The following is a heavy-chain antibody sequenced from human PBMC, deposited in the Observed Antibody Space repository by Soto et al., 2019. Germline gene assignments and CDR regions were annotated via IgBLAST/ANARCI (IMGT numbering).Heavy chain of an antibody. Sequence: PGGSLRLSCAASGFTVSSNYMSWVRQAPGKGLEWVSVIYSGGSTYYADSVKGRFTISRHNSKNTLYLQMNSLRAEDTAVYYCARVIDCSGGSCYYYWFDPWGQGTLVTVS. D-gene: IGHD2-15*01. CDR1: GFTVSSNY. J-gene: IGHJ5*02. V-gene: IGHV3-53*04. CDR2: IYSGGST. CDR3: ARVIDCSGGSCYYYWFDP.